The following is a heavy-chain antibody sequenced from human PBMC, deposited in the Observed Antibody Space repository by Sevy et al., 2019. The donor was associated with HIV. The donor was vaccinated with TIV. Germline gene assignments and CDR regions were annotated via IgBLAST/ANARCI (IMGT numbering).Heavy chain of an antibody. CDR2: MSPKTGAT. V-gene: IGHV1-8*01. CDR3: ASGGNGDFWSYEYYYYGMDV. J-gene: IGHJ6*02. Sequence: ASVKVSCEASGYSFDSYDINWVRQATGQGLEWMGWMSPKTGATGFAQIFKGRVTMTRNTYISTAYMELSSLTNEDTAVYYCASGGNGDFWSYEYYYYGMDVWGQGTTVTVSS. D-gene: IGHD3-3*01. CDR1: GYSFDSYD.